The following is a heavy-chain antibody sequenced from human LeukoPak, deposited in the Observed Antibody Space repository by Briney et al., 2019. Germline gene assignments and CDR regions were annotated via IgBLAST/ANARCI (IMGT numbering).Heavy chain of an antibody. Sequence: PSETLFLTCTVSGGSISSGGYYWSWIRQHPGKGLEWNGYISYSGSTYYNPSLKSRVTISVGSSKNQFSLKLSSVTGADTAVYYCARSLLTGDLNWGQGTLVTVSS. J-gene: IGHJ4*02. CDR3: ARSLLTGDLN. V-gene: IGHV4-31*03. CDR2: ISYSGST. CDR1: GGSISSGGYY. D-gene: IGHD7-27*01.